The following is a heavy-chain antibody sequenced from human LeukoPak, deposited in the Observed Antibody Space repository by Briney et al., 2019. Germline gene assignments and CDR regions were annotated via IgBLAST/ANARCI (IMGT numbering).Heavy chain of an antibody. Sequence: PSETLSLTCTVSGGSTSSYYWSWIRQPPGKGLEWIGYIYSSGTTNYSPSLKSRVTISVDTSKNQFSLKLNSVTAADTAVYYCAREALLDYDLLTAYRPYFDFWGQGTLVTVSS. CDR2: IYSSGTT. V-gene: IGHV4-59*01. D-gene: IGHD3-9*01. J-gene: IGHJ4*02. CDR3: AREALLDYDLLTAYRPYFDF. CDR1: GGSTSSYY.